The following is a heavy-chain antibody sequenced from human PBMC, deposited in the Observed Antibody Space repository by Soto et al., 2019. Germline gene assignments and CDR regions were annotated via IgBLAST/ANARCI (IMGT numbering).Heavy chain of an antibody. D-gene: IGHD4-17*01. CDR2: IYSGGSA. Sequence: EVRLVESGGGLVQPGGSLRLSCAASGFTVSSNYMSWVRQAPGKGPEWVSVIYSGGSAYYAESVKGRFTISRDISKNTLYLQMNSLRGEDTAMYYCARDDYGGYYAFDIWGQGTMVTVSS. CDR1: GFTVSSNY. V-gene: IGHV3-66*01. J-gene: IGHJ3*02. CDR3: ARDDYGGYYAFDI.